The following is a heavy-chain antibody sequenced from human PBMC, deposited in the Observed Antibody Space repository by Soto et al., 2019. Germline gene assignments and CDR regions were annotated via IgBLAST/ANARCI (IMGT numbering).Heavy chain of an antibody. D-gene: IGHD2-8*01. Sequence: SLRLSCAASGFTFSSYGKHWVRQAPGKGLEWVAVISYDGSNKYYADSVKGRFTISRDNSKNTLYLQMNSLRAENTAVYYCAKDGDIVLMVYAMGYFDYWGQGTLVTVSS. CDR2: ISYDGSNK. V-gene: IGHV3-30*18. CDR1: GFTFSSYG. J-gene: IGHJ4*02. CDR3: AKDGDIVLMVYAMGYFDY.